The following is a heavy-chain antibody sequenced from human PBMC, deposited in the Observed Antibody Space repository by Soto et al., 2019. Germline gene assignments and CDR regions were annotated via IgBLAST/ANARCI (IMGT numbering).Heavy chain of an antibody. CDR3: ASQVLRETFDY. V-gene: IGHV4-30-4*01. CDR1: GGSISSGDYY. D-gene: IGHD3-3*01. J-gene: IGHJ4*02. CDR2: IYYSGST. Sequence: SETLSLTCTVSGGSISSGDYYWSWIRQPPGKGLEWIGYIYYSGSTYYNPSLKSRVTISVDTSKNQFSLKLSSVTAADTAVYYCASQVLRETFDYWGQGTLVTVSS.